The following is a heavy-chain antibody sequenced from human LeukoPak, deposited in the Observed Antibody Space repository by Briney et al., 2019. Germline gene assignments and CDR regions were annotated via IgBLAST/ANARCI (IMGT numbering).Heavy chain of an antibody. Sequence: PGRSPRLSCAASGFTFGTYVMHWVRQAPGRGLEWMAVISYDGSDKYYADSVKGRFTISRDNSKNTLYLQMNSLRAEDTALYYCARPPCSSTTCASRFDYWGQGALVIVSS. CDR2: ISYDGSDK. J-gene: IGHJ4*02. V-gene: IGHV3-30*03. D-gene: IGHD2-2*01. CDR1: GFTFGTYV. CDR3: ARPPCSSTTCASRFDY.